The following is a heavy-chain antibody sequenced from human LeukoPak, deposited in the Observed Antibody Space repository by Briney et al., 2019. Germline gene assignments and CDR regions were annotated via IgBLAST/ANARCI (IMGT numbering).Heavy chain of an antibody. Sequence: PSETLSLTCTVSGGSISSYYWSWIRQPPGKGLEWVGYIYYSGSTNYNPSLKSRVTISVDTSKNQFSLKPSSVTAADTAVYYCARGEQLASYWGQGTLVTVSS. V-gene: IGHV4-59*01. CDR3: ARGEQLASY. CDR2: IYYSGST. CDR1: GGSISSYY. J-gene: IGHJ4*02. D-gene: IGHD6-13*01.